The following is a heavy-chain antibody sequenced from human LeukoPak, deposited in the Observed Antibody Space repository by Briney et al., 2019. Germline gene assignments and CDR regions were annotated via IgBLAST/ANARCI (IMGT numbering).Heavy chain of an antibody. CDR1: GGTFSSYA. D-gene: IGHD6-13*01. Sequence: SVKVSSKASGGTFSSYAISWGRQAPGQGLEWMGGIIPIFGTANYAQKFQGRVTITADESTSTAYMELSSLSSEDTAVYYCAKAAAGTPGWFDPWGQGTLVTVSS. CDR2: IIPIFGTA. CDR3: AKAAAGTPGWFDP. J-gene: IGHJ5*02. V-gene: IGHV1-69*01.